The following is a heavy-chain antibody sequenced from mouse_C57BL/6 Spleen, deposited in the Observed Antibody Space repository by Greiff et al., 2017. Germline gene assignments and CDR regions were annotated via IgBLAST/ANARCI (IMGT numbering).Heavy chain of an antibody. CDR2: IYPGSGST. D-gene: IGHD1-1*01. Sequence: QVQLQQPGAELVKPGASVKMSCKASGYTFTSYWITWVKQRPGQGLEWIGDIYPGSGSTNYNEKFKSKATLTVDTSSSTAYMQLSSLTSEDSAVYYCARAGYYYGSRGDYWGQGTTLTVSS. CDR1: GYTFTSYW. V-gene: IGHV1-55*01. CDR3: ARAGYYYGSRGDY. J-gene: IGHJ2*01.